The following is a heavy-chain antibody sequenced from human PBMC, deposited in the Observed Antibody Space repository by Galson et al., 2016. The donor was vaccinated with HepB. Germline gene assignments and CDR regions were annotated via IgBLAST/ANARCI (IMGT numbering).Heavy chain of an antibody. CDR1: GGSINNYY. CDR2: IYSSGSA. Sequence: ETLSLTCTVSGGSINNYYWSWIRQSPGKALEWVGYIYSSGSAYYHPSLESRDTISLDTSKKQFSLKLSSVTAADSAVYYSARCPYGGNSYCDYWGQGILSSSPQ. D-gene: IGHD4-23*01. V-gene: IGHV4-59*13. J-gene: IGHJ4*02. CDR3: ARCPYGGNSYCDY.